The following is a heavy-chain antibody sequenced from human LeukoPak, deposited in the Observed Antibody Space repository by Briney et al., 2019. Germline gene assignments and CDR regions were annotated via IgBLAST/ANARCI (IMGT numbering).Heavy chain of an antibody. CDR3: AAENGNFWIGYHYFED. V-gene: IGHV4-39*01. Sequence: PSETLSLSCTVSGGSIGSSSYYWGWIRQSPGKDLEWIGTIYFDGNTFYNPSLKSRVTTSVDMSKSQFSLKLSSVTAADTAIYYCAAENGNFWIGYHYFEDWGQGTLVSVSS. CDR1: GGSIGSSSYY. CDR2: IYFDGNT. J-gene: IGHJ4*02. D-gene: IGHD3-3*01.